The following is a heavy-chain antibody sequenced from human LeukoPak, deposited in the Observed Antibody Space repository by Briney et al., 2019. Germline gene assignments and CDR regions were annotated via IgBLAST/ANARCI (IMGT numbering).Heavy chain of an antibody. CDR2: INHSGST. V-gene: IGHV4-34*01. Sequence: SETLSLTCAVFGGSLSDHDWSWIRQPPGKGLEWIGEINHSGSTNYNPSLKSRVTISVDTTKNQFSLKLSSVTAADTAVYYCARLVGAAGTNWFDPWGQGTLVTVSS. CDR1: GGSLSDHD. D-gene: IGHD6-13*01. J-gene: IGHJ5*02. CDR3: ARLVGAAGTNWFDP.